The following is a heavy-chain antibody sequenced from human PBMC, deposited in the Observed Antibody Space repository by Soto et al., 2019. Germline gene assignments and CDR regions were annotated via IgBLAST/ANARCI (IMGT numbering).Heavy chain of an antibody. D-gene: IGHD2-21*02. J-gene: IGHJ4*02. Sequence: SQTLSLTCAISGDSVSSNSAAWNCISHSPSRGLEWLGRTYYRSKRYNDYAVSVKSRITINPDTSKNQFSLQLNSVTPEDTAVYYCARDRGVVVTATHFDYWGQGTLVTVSS. V-gene: IGHV6-1*01. CDR1: GDSVSSNSAA. CDR3: ARDRGVVVTATHFDY. CDR2: TYYRSKRYN.